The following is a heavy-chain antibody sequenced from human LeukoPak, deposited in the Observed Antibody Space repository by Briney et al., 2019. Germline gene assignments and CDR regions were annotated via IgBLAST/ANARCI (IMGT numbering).Heavy chain of an antibody. CDR3: ARVPRVADTMIVVVPYYFDY. CDR2: ISGSGGST. Sequence: GGSLRLSCAASGFTFSSYAMSWVRQAPGKGLEWVSAISGSGGSTYYADSVKGRFTISRDNAKNSLYLQMNSLRAEDTAVYYCARVPRVADTMIVVVPYYFDYWGQGTLVTVSS. V-gene: IGHV3-23*01. J-gene: IGHJ4*02. D-gene: IGHD3-22*01. CDR1: GFTFSSYA.